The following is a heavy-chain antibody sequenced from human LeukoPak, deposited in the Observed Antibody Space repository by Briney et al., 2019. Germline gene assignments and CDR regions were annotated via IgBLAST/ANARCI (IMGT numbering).Heavy chain of an antibody. CDR2: IYPGDSDT. Sequence: GESLKISCKGSGCSFSSYWIGWVRQMPGKGLEWMGIIYPGDSDTRYSPSFQGQVTISADKSISTAYLQWSSLKASDTAMYYCARGPITGTTGVDYWGQGTLVTVSS. CDR3: ARGPITGTTGVDY. V-gene: IGHV5-51*01. CDR1: GCSFSSYW. D-gene: IGHD1-7*01. J-gene: IGHJ4*02.